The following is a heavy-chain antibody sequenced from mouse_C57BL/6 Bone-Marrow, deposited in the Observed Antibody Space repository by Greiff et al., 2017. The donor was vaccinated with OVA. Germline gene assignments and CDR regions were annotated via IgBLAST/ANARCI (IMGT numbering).Heavy chain of an antibody. CDR2: IYPGDGDT. J-gene: IGHJ4*01. CDR1: GYAFSSSW. D-gene: IGHD2-3*01. Sequence: QVQLKESGPELVKPGASVKISCKASGYAFSSSWMNWVKQRPGKGLEWIGRIYPGDGDTNYNGKFKGKATLTADTSSSTAYMQLSSLTSEDSAVYFGARGDDGYYYYAMDYWGQGTSVTVAT. V-gene: IGHV1-82*01. CDR3: ARGDDGYYYYAMDY.